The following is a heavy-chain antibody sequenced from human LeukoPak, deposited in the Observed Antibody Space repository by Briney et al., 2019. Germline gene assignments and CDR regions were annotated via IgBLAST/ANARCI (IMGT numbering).Heavy chain of an antibody. CDR1: GYTFTIYA. V-gene: IGHV1-3*01. CDR2: LNAGNGNT. J-gene: IGHJ5*02. CDR3: ARDTYSSGWENWFDP. D-gene: IGHD6-19*01. Sequence: ASVKVSCKASGYTFTIYAMHWVRQAPGQRLEWMGWLNAGNGNTKYSQKFQGRVTITRDTSASTAYMELSSLRSEDTAVYYCARDTYSSGWENWFDPWGQGTLVTVSS.